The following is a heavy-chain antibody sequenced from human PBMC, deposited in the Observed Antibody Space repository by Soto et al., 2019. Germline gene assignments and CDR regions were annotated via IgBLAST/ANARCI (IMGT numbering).Heavy chain of an antibody. V-gene: IGHV3-73*01. CDR2: IRSKANSYAT. Sequence: EVPLVESGGGLVQPGGSLKLSCAASGFTFSGSAMHWVRQASGKGLEWVGRIRSKANSYATAYAASVKGRFTISRDDSKNTAYLQMNSLKTEDTAVYYCTRLGPNYGDSPFDYWGQGTLVTVSS. D-gene: IGHD4-17*01. J-gene: IGHJ4*02. CDR3: TRLGPNYGDSPFDY. CDR1: GFTFSGSA.